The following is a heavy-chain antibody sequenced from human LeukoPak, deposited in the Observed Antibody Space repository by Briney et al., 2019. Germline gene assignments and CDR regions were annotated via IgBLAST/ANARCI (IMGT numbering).Heavy chain of an antibody. CDR1: GYTFTGYY. CDR3: AMLLEMATINDY. Sequence: ASVKVSCKASGYTFTGYYMHWVRQAPGQGLEWMGWINPNSGDTNYAQKFQGRVTMTRDTSISTAYMELSRLRSDDTAVYYCAMLLEMATINDYWGQGTLVTVSS. J-gene: IGHJ4*02. CDR2: INPNSGDT. D-gene: IGHD5-24*01. V-gene: IGHV1-2*02.